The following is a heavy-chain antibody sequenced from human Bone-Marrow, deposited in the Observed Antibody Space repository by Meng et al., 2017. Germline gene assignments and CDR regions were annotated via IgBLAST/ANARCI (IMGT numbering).Heavy chain of an antibody. Sequence: RLPAGGEVRKPGSSVRSCCKASEGTFSSYGISWVRQAPGQGLEWMGGIIPIFGTANSAQKFQGRVTITADASTSTAYMELSSLRSEDTAVYYCARVQTFFGVVHNWFDPWGQGTLVTVSS. CDR1: EGTFSSYG. CDR2: IIPIFGTA. J-gene: IGHJ5*02. CDR3: ARVQTFFGVVHNWFDP. D-gene: IGHD3-3*01. V-gene: IGHV1-69*01.